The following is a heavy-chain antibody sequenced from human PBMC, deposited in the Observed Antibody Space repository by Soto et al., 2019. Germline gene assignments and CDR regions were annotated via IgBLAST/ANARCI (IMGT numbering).Heavy chain of an antibody. CDR2: IYYSGRT. CDR1: GGSISSSSYY. D-gene: IGHD3-3*01. Sequence: SETLSLTCTVSGGSISSSSYYWGWIRQPPGKGLEWIGSIYYSGRTYYNPSLKSRVTISVDTSKNQFSLKLSSVTAADTAVYHCARLQNDFWSGYYIDYWGQGTLVTVSS. V-gene: IGHV4-39*01. J-gene: IGHJ4*02. CDR3: ARLQNDFWSGYYIDY.